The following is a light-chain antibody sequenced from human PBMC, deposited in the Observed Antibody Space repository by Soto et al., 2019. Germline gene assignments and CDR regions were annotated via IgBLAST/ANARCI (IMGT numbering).Light chain of an antibody. CDR2: QVT. J-gene: IGLJ2*01. Sequence: QSVLTQPASVSGSPGQSITISCTGTSSDVGGYNYVSWYQHHPGKAPKLMIYQVTNRPSGVSNRFSGGKSGNTASRTISGVQEEEEADYYCSSSTGSSNDLVFGGGTKLTVL. CDR1: SSDVGGYNY. CDR3: SSSTGSSNDLV. V-gene: IGLV2-14*01.